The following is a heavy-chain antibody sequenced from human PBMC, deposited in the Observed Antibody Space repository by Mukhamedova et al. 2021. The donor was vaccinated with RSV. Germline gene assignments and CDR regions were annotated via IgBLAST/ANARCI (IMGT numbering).Heavy chain of an antibody. D-gene: IGHD3-22*01. J-gene: IGHJ4*02. CDR2: SGST. V-gene: IGHV4-4*07. Sequence: SGSTNSNPSLKSRVTMSVDTSKNQFSLKLTSVTAADTAVYYCARGRNSYDDSGYYKALDYWGQGTLVSVSS. CDR3: ARGRNSYDDSGYYKALDY.